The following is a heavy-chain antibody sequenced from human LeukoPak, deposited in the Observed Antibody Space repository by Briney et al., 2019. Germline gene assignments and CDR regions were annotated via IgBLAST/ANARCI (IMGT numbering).Heavy chain of an antibody. Sequence: SETLFLTCTVSGGSISSSSYYWGWIRQPPGKGLEWIGSIYYSGSTYYNPSLKSRVTISVDTSKNQFSLKMSSVAAADTAVYYCARRSDSASDDGEDYFDHWGQGTLVTVSS. J-gene: IGHJ4*02. V-gene: IGHV4-39*01. CDR3: ARRSDSASDDGEDYFDH. D-gene: IGHD1-26*01. CDR2: IYYSGST. CDR1: GGSISSSSYY.